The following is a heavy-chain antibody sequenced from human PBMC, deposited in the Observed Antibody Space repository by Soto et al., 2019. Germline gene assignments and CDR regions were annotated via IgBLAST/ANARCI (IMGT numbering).Heavy chain of an antibody. CDR3: AKDLGADYYYYGMDV. Sequence: EVRLLESGGGLVQPGGSLRLSCAASGFTFSSYAMSWVRQAPGKGLEWVSAISGSGGSTYYADSVKGRFTISRDNSKNTLYLQMNSLRAEDTAVYYCAKDLGADYYYYGMDVWGQGTTVTVSS. V-gene: IGHV3-23*01. CDR2: ISGSGGST. J-gene: IGHJ6*02. CDR1: GFTFSSYA.